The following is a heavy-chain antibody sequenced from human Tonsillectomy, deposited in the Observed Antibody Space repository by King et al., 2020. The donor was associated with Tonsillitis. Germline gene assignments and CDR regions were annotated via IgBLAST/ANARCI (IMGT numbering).Heavy chain of an antibody. CDR2: ISISGCTI. V-gene: IGHV3-11*01. Sequence: VHLVQSGGGVVKPGGSLRLSCAASGFTFSDYYMSWSRPGPGKGVEWFSYISISGCTIYYVVSVKGRLTITRDSAKNSLYLQMNSLRAEDTAVYYCARDFTMGTYYYYGMDVWGQGTTVTVSS. J-gene: IGHJ6*02. CDR3: ARDFTMGTYYYYGMDV. CDR1: GFTFSDYY. D-gene: IGHD3-10*01.